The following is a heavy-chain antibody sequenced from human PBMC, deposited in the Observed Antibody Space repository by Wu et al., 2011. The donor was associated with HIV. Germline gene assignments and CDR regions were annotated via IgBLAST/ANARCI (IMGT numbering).Heavy chain of an antibody. V-gene: IGHV1-18*01. J-gene: IGHJ3*02. D-gene: IGHD1-26*01. CDR2: INTYNDNT. CDR3: ARGPWIGATQNDAFDI. CDR1: GYTFTNYD. Sequence: QVQLVQSGAEVKKPGASVRVSCKTSGYTFTNYDITWVRQAPGQGLEWMGWINTYNDNTNYAQKLQGRVTMTTDTSTSTAYMEMRTLRSDDTAVYYCARGPWIGATQNDAFDIWGQGTMVTVSS.